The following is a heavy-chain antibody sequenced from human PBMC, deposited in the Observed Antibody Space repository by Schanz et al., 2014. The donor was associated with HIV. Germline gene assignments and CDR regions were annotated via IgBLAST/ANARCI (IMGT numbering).Heavy chain of an antibody. Sequence: QVQLVESGGGVVQPGRSLRLSCVASGYTFSDYYMSWIRQAPGKGLEWVSYISSTSSTISYRDSVKGRFTISRDNAKNSLYLQMTSLRVEDTAVYYCATTWRAMYGELDYWGQGTLVTVSS. CDR2: ISSTSSTI. D-gene: IGHD4-17*01. CDR1: GYTFSDYY. CDR3: ATTWRAMYGELDY. J-gene: IGHJ4*02. V-gene: IGHV3-11*01.